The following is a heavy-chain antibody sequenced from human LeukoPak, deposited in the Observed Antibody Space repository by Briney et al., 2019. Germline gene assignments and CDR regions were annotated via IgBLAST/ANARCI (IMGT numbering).Heavy chain of an antibody. CDR2: IYHSGST. V-gene: IGHV4-59*04. D-gene: IGHD4-17*01. CDR1: GGSISSYY. Sequence: PSETLSLTCTVSGGSISSYYWSWIRQPPGKGLEWIGYIYHSGSTYYNPSLKSRVTTSVDRSKNQFSLKLSSVTAADTAVYYCAGQNYGNFDYWGQGTLVTVSS. J-gene: IGHJ4*02. CDR3: AGQNYGNFDY.